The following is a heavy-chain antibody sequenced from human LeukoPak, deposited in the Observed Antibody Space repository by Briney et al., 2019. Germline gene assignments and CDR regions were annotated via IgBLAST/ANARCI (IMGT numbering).Heavy chain of an antibody. J-gene: IGHJ6*02. CDR2: IWYDGSHK. CDR1: GFTFSSNG. V-gene: IGHV3-33*01. CDR3: ARDMRLGFAPNYGLDV. Sequence: PGGSLRLSCAASGFTFSSNGLHWVRQAPGKGLEWVALIWYDGSHKYYAGSVRGRLTISRDNFKNTLYLQMNSLRAEDTAVYYCARDMRLGFAPNYGLDVWGQGTTVTVSS. D-gene: IGHD6-19*01.